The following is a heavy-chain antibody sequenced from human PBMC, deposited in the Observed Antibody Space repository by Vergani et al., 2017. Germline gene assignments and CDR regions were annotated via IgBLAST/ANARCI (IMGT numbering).Heavy chain of an antibody. CDR2: TWYDGNNK. V-gene: IGHV3-33*06. J-gene: IGHJ5*02. D-gene: IGHD2-2*01. CDR3: AKDTAGYCSSTSCYAPGGWFDP. Sequence: QVQLVESGGGVVQPGRSLRLSCAASGFTFNQYGMHWVRQAPGKGLEWVAVTWYDGNNKQYADSVKGRFTISRDNSKNTLYLQMNSLRAEDTAVYYCAKDTAGYCSSTSCYAPGGWFDPWGQGTLVTVSS. CDR1: GFTFNQYG.